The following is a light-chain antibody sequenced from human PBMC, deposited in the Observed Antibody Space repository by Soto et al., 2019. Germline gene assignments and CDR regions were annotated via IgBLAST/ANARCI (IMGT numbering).Light chain of an antibody. V-gene: IGKV3-20*01. CDR1: QSVSSSY. J-gene: IGKJ4*01. CDR2: DAS. Sequence: IVLTQSPGTLSLFPGERATLSCRASQSVSSSYLAWYQQQPGQAPRLLIYDASSRATGIPDRFSGSGSGTDFTLTIRRLEPEDFAVYYCQQYGSSPPSLTFGGGTKVEIK. CDR3: QQYGSSPPSLT.